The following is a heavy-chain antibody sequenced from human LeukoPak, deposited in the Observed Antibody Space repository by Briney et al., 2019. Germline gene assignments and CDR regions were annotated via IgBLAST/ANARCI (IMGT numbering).Heavy chain of an antibody. CDR3: ARYIEYYDFWSGSDAWFDP. D-gene: IGHD3-3*01. CDR2: INPNSGGT. V-gene: IGHV1-2*02. J-gene: IGHJ5*02. CDR1: GYTFTGYY. Sequence: ASVKVSCKASGYTFTGYYIHWVRQAPGQGLEWMGWINPNSGGTNYAQKFQGRVTMTRDTSISTAYMELSRLRSDDTAVYYCARYIEYYDFWSGSDAWFDPWGQGTLVTVSS.